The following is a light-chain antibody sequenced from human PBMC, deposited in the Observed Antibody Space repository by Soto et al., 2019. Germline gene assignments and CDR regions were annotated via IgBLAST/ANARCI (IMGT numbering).Light chain of an antibody. J-gene: IGKJ4*01. CDR2: GSS. CDR3: QQYDNLPLT. V-gene: IGKV1-33*01. Sequence: DIQMTQSPSSLSASVGDRVTLTCQASQDITNYLNWYQQNPGQAPKLLIYGSSTLETGVPSRFSGSGSGTLFTFSISSLQPEDIATYYCQQYDNLPLTFGGGTKVEIK. CDR1: QDITNY.